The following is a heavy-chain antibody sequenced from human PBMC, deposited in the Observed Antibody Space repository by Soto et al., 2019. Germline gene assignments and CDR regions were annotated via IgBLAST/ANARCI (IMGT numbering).Heavy chain of an antibody. V-gene: IGHV3-21*01. Sequence: EVQLVESGGGLVKPGGSLRLSCAASGFTFSSYSMNWVRQAPGKGLEWVSSISSSSSYIYYADSVKGRFTISRDNAKNSLYLQMNSLRAEDTAVYYCARDGRYRYGHYYWGQGTLVTVSS. CDR3: ARDGRYRYGHYY. CDR2: ISSSSSYI. CDR1: GFTFSSYS. D-gene: IGHD5-18*01. J-gene: IGHJ4*02.